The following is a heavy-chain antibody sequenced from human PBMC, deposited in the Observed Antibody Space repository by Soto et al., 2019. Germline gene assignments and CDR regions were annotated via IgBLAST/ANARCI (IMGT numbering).Heavy chain of an antibody. CDR2: ISSSSSYI. J-gene: IGHJ4*02. CDR1: GFTFSSYS. Sequence: GGSLRLSCAASGFTFSSYSMNWVRQAPGKGLEWVSSISSSSSYIYYADSVKGRFTISRDNAKNSLYLQMNSLRAEDTAVYYCASVRPNWADFDYWDQGTLVTVSS. CDR3: ASVRPNWADFDY. V-gene: IGHV3-21*01. D-gene: IGHD7-27*01.